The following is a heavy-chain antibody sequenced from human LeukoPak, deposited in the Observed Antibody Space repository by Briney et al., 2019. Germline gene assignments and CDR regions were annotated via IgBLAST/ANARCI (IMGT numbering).Heavy chain of an antibody. CDR1: GFTFSSYW. V-gene: IGHV3-7*01. J-gene: IGHJ4*02. Sequence: GGSLRLSCAASGFTFSSYWMSWVRQAPGKGLEWVANIKQDGSEKYYVDSVKGRFTISRDNAKNSLYLQMNSLRAEDTAVYYCASQITMVRGVIISALDYWGQGTLVTVSS. CDR2: IKQDGSEK. CDR3: ASQITMVRGVIISALDY. D-gene: IGHD3-10*01.